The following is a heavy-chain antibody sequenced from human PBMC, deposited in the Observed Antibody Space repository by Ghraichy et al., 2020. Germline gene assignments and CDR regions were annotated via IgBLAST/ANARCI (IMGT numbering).Heavy chain of an antibody. CDR3: AKERDSSGYYSFRGDYYGMDV. D-gene: IGHD3-22*01. CDR1: GFTFSIYS. CDR2: ISGSSTTI. Sequence: GGSLRLSCVASGFTFSIYSMNWVRQAPGKGLEWLSYISGSSTTIYYADSVKGRFTISRDNAKNSLYLQMNSLRPEDTAVYYCAKERDSSGYYSFRGDYYGMDVWGQGTTVTVSS. J-gene: IGHJ6*02. V-gene: IGHV3-48*01.